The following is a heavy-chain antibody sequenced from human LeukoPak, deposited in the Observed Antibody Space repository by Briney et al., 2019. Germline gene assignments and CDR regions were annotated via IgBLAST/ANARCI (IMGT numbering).Heavy chain of an antibody. CDR2: ISGSGTTI. Sequence: GGSLRLSCAASGFSFGSYSMNWVRLAPGKGLEWVSYISGSGTTIYYADSVKGRFTISRDNSKNTLYLQMNSLRAEDTAVYYCAKDFGEYQLLSYDYWGQGTLVTVSS. D-gene: IGHD2-2*01. CDR1: GFSFGSYS. CDR3: AKDFGEYQLLSYDY. V-gene: IGHV3-48*01. J-gene: IGHJ4*02.